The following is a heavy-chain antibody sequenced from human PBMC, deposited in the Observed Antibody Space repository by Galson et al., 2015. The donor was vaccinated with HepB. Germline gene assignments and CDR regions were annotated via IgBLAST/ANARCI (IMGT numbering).Heavy chain of an antibody. CDR3: ARESLWRGYYYFDY. J-gene: IGHJ4*02. CDR1: GGTFSSNS. D-gene: IGHD3-3*01. CDR2: ITPMFGIA. V-gene: IGHV1-69*04. Sequence: SVKVSCKASGGTFSSNSISWVRQAPGQGLEWMGRITPMFGIAKYAQQFQGRVTITADKSTSTAYMGLSSLRSDDTAVYYCARESLWRGYYYFDYWGQGTLVTVSS.